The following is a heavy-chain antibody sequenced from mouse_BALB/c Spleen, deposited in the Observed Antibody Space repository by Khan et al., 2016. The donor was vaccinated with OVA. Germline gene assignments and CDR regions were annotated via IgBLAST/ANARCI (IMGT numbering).Heavy chain of an antibody. CDR2: IWGGGSK. D-gene: IGHD2-3*01. CDR1: GFSLTDYG. CDR3: AKGRWSYYYAMDY. J-gene: IGHJ4*01. V-gene: IGHV2-6-5*01. Sequence: QVQLKQSGPGLVAPSQSLSITCTVSGFSLTDYGVSWIRQPPGKGLEWLGVIWGGGSKNYNSAHKSRLSISKANSKRQVFLKMNSLQTDDTAIYYYAKGRWSYYYAMDYWGQGTSVTVSS.